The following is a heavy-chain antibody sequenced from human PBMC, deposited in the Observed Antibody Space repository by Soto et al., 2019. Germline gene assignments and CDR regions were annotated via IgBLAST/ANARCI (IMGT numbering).Heavy chain of an antibody. Sequence: SETLSLTCTVSGGSISPYYWSWIRQAPGKGLEWIGYIYYAGSTSYNPSLKGRVTISLETSKSQFSLRLSSVTAADTAVYYFARLGPYSQSLAPGAPGTWVTVSS. CDR3: ARLGPYSQSLAP. CDR1: GGSISPYY. J-gene: IGHJ5*02. CDR2: IYYAGST. D-gene: IGHD2-21*01. V-gene: IGHV4-59*08.